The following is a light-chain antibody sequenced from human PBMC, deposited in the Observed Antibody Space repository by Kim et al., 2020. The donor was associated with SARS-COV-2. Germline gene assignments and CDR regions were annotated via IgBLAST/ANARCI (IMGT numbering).Light chain of an antibody. CDR1: QSVNKY. CDR2: GAS. CDR3: QEFRSTMFT. V-gene: IGKV3-20*01. Sequence: ELVLMQSPGALSLSPGETATLSCRASQSVNKYLVWYQQKLGQAPRLLIHGASNGATGIPDRFSASGSGTDFTLTISRLEPSDSAVYDCQEFRSTMFTFGQGTKLEIK. J-gene: IGKJ2*01.